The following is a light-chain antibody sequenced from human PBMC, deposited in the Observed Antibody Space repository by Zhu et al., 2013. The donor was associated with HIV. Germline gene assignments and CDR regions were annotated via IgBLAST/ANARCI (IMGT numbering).Light chain of an antibody. CDR2: GAS. CDR3: QQYGSSPRS. V-gene: IGKV3-20*01. J-gene: IGKJ2*03. CDR1: QSVSSSH. Sequence: EIVLTQSPGTLSLSPGERATLSCRASQSVSSSHLAWYQQKVGQAPRLLIYGASSRATGIPDRFSGSGSGTDFTLTIRRLEPEDFAVYYCQQYGSSPRSFGQGTKLEIK.